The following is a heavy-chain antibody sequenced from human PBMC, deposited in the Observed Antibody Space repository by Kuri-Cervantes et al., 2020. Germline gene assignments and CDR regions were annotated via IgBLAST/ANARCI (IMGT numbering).Heavy chain of an antibody. CDR2: IYADGSRT. CDR3: ARSGTGGAFDY. J-gene: IGHJ4*02. D-gene: IGHD1-1*01. Sequence: GESLKISCAASGFTFDDYAMHWVRQPPGKGLVRVSRIYADGSRTTYADSVKGRFTISGDNAKNTLFLQMNSLRVEDTAVYYCARSGTGGAFDYWGQGTLVTVSS. V-gene: IGHV3-74*01. CDR1: GFTFDDYA.